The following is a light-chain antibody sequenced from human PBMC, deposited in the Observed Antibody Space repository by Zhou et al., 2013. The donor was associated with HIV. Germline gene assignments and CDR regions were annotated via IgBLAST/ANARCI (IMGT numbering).Light chain of an antibody. J-gene: IGKJ4*01. V-gene: IGKV3D-20*02. CDR2: RAS. CDR3: QQRNNWPRA. CDR1: QTVINND. Sequence: VLTQSPGTLSLSPGERATLSCRASQTVINNDLAWYQQKPGQAPRLLVYRASRRATGIPARFSGSGSGTDFTLTITSLEPEDFAVYYCQQRNNWPRAFGGGTKVEVK.